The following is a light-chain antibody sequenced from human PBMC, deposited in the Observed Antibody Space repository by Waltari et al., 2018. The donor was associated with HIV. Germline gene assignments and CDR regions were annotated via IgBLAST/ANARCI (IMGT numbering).Light chain of an antibody. CDR3: QAWDSHTVV. V-gene: IGLV3-1*01. CDR2: QDT. CDR1: NLDEKY. Sequence: SYDLTQPPSVSVSPGQTANIACSGDNLDEKYTSWYQQKADQAPVLLMYQDTKRPAGIPARVSGSVSGNTATLTISGTLPLDEGDYYCQAWDSHTVVFGGGTKLTVL. J-gene: IGLJ2*01.